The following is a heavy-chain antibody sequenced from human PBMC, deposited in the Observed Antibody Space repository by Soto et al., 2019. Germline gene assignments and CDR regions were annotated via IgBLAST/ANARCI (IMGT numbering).Heavy chain of an antibody. CDR2: IHPSGGGT. J-gene: IGHJ4*02. Sequence: QVQLVQSGAEVRKPGASVKVSCKPSGYTFNTYYLHWLRQAPGQALEWMGVIHPSGGGTTYAQKFRCIVTALGATSTTTVFMELCGIRSDEAVLYCCAGWGDFAVVSASFDSWGEGAVVTVSS. CDR3: AGWGDFAVVSASFDS. D-gene: IGHD2-21*02. CDR1: GYTFNTYY. V-gene: IGHV1-46*03.